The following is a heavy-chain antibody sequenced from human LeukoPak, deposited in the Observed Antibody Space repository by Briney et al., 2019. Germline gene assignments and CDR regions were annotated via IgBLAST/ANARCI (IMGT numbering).Heavy chain of an antibody. CDR1: GCTLTELS. Sequence: GASVTVSCKVSGCTLTELSMHWVRQAPGKGLAWMGGFDPEDGETIYAQNFQGRVTMTDDTSTDTAYMELSSLRSEDTAVYYCATEFGGIFHYGMDVWGQGTTVTVSS. D-gene: IGHD1-14*01. CDR2: FDPEDGET. CDR3: ATEFGGIFHYGMDV. V-gene: IGHV1-24*01. J-gene: IGHJ6*02.